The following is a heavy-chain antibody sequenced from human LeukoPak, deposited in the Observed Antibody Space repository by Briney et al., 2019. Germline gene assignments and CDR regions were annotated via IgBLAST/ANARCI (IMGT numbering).Heavy chain of an antibody. D-gene: IGHD2-2*01. Sequence: SVEVSCKASGGTFSSYVISWVRQAPGQGLEWMGGIIPIFGTANYAQKFQGRVTITADESTSTAYMELSSLRSEDTAVYYCARDDCSSTSCYPPRYYYMDVWGKGTTVTVSS. J-gene: IGHJ6*03. CDR2: IIPIFGTA. V-gene: IGHV1-69*13. CDR3: ARDDCSSTSCYPPRYYYMDV. CDR1: GGTFSSYV.